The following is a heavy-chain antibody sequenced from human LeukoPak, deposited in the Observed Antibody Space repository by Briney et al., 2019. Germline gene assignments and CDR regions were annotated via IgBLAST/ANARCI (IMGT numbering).Heavy chain of an antibody. V-gene: IGHV4-34*01. CDR2: INHSGST. D-gene: IGHD2-15*01. Sequence: SETLSLTCAVYGGSFSGYYWSWIRQPPGKGLGWIGEINHSGSTNYNPSLKSRVTMSVDTSKNQFSLELTSVTAADTAVYYCAREETTRSQRAFDYWGQGTLVTVSS. CDR1: GGSFSGYY. CDR3: AREETTRSQRAFDY. J-gene: IGHJ4*02.